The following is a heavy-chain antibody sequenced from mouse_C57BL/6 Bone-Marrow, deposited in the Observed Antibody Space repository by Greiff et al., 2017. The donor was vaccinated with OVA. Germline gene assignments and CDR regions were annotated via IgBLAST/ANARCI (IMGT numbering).Heavy chain of an antibody. CDR2: ISNGGGSP. CDR3: ASRNWDDWYFDV. CDR1: GFTFSDYY. Sequence: EVKLVESGGGLVQPGGSLKLSCAASGFTFSDYYMYWVRQTPEKRLEWVAYISNGGGSPYYPDTVKGRFTISRDNAKNTLYLQMSRLKSEDTAMYYCASRNWDDWYFDVWGTGTTVTVSS. J-gene: IGHJ1*03. V-gene: IGHV5-12*01. D-gene: IGHD4-1*02.